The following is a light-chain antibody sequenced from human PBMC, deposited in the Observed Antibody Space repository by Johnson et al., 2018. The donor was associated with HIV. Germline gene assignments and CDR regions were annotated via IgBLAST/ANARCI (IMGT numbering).Light chain of an antibody. CDR2: ESN. CDR1: SSNIGNNY. V-gene: IGLV1-51*02. Sequence: QSALTQPPSVSAAPGQKVTISCSGSSSNIGNNYVSWYQQLPGTAPKLLIYESNQRPSGIPDRFSGSKSGTSATLGITGLQTGDEADYYCGAWDSSLSAYVFGTGTQVTV. CDR3: GAWDSSLSAYV. J-gene: IGLJ1*01.